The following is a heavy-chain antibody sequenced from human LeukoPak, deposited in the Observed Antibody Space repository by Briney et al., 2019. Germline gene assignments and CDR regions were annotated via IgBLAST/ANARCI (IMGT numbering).Heavy chain of an antibody. D-gene: IGHD6-13*01. V-gene: IGHV3-21*01. CDR2: INSGSNYI. CDR1: GFNLRSYT. CDR3: ARVRYSSSWHYYMDV. Sequence: GALRLSCAASGFNLRSYTMSWVRQAPGKGLEWVSSINSGSNYIDYADSVKGRFTISRDNAKDSLYLQMNSLRAEDTAVYYCARVRYSSSWHYYMDVWGKGTTVTVSS. J-gene: IGHJ6*03.